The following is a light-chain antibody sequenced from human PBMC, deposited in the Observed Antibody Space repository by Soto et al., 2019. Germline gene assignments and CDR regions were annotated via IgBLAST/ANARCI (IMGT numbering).Light chain of an antibody. Sequence: QSVLTQPASVSGSPGQSITIPCTGTSSDVGGYNYVSWYQQHPGKAPKLMIYDVSNRPSGVSYRFSGSKSGNTASLTISGLQAEDEADYYSISYTTSGTYVFGTGNKVTVL. CDR1: SSDVGGYNY. CDR3: ISYTTSGTYV. V-gene: IGLV2-14*01. CDR2: DVS. J-gene: IGLJ1*01.